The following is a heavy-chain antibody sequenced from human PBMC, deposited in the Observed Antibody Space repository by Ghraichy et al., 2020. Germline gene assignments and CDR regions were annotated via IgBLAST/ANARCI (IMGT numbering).Heavy chain of an antibody. Sequence: GGYLRLSCAASGFTFSNAWMNWVRQAPGKGLEWVGRIKSNTDGGTTDYAAPVKGRFTISRDDSKNTLYLQMNSLKTEDTAVYYCTTPYYYDSRELADIWGQGTMVTVSS. CDR2: IKSNTDGGTT. J-gene: IGHJ3*02. CDR1: GFTFSNAW. CDR3: TTPYYYDSRELADI. D-gene: IGHD3-22*01. V-gene: IGHV3-15*07.